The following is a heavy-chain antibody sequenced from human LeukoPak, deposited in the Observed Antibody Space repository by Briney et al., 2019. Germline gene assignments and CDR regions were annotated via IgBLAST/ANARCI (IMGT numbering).Heavy chain of an antibody. CDR2: IYYSGST. CDR1: GGSISSGDYS. V-gene: IGHV4-30-4*01. J-gene: IGHJ5*02. Sequence: PSQTLSLTCTVSGGSISSGDYSWSWIRQPPGKGLEWIGYIYYSGSTYSNPSLKSRVTISVDTSKNQFSLKLSSVTAADTAVYYCARDGLRPNGYSSSWYAAGPPNGDWFDPWGQGTLVTVSS. CDR3: ARDGLRPNGYSSSWYAAGPPNGDWFDP. D-gene: IGHD6-13*01.